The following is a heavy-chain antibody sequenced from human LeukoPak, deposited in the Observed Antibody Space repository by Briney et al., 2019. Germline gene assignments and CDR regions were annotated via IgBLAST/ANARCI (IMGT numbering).Heavy chain of an antibody. D-gene: IGHD5-24*01. CDR1: GFSFSDYY. Sequence: PGGSLRLSCAAFGFSFSDYYMTWIRQAPGKGLEWISYISSSGSSIYYADSVKGRFTISRDNAKNSLYLQMNSLRAEDTAVYYCARARDGYNSGAFDIWGQGTMVTVSS. CDR3: ARARDGYNSGAFDI. J-gene: IGHJ3*02. CDR2: ISSSGSSI. V-gene: IGHV3-11*04.